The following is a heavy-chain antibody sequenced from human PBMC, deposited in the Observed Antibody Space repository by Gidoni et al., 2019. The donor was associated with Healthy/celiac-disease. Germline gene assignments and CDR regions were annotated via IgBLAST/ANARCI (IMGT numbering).Heavy chain of an antibody. D-gene: IGHD1-1*01. V-gene: IGHV1-3*01. Sequence: QVQLVQSGAEVKKPGASVKVSCKASGYTFTSYAMHWVRQAPGQRLEWMGWINAGNGNTKYSQKFQGRVTITRDTSASTAYMELSSLRSEDTAVYYCARWKPPPYYYYGMDVWGQGTTVTVSS. CDR3: ARWKPPPYYYYGMDV. CDR2: INAGNGNT. CDR1: GYTFTSYA. J-gene: IGHJ6*02.